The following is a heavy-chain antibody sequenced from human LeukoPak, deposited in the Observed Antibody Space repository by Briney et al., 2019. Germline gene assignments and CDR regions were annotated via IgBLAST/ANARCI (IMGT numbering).Heavy chain of an antibody. D-gene: IGHD3-10*01. Sequence: SETLSLTCTVSGGSISSYYWSWIRQPPGKGLEWIGRMRTSGSTSYNPSLESRVTMSVDMSKNQFFLKLTSVTAADTAVYFCARDAPEYGTGSSIDYWGQGTLVTVSS. V-gene: IGHV4-4*07. CDR1: GGSISSYY. CDR3: ARDAPEYGTGSSIDY. J-gene: IGHJ4*02. CDR2: MRTSGST.